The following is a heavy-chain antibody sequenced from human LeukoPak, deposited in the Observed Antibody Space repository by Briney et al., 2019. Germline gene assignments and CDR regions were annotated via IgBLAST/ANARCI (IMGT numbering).Heavy chain of an antibody. V-gene: IGHV3-30-3*01. CDR3: ARDKYDSKAFDT. CDR1: GFTFSSYA. J-gene: IGHJ3*02. Sequence: GGSLRLSCSASGFTFSSYAMHWVRQAPGKGLEWVAVISYDGSNKYYADSVKGRFTISRDNSKNTLYLQMNSLRAEDTAVYYCARDKYDSKAFDTWGQGTMVTVSS. CDR2: ISYDGSNK. D-gene: IGHD3-22*01.